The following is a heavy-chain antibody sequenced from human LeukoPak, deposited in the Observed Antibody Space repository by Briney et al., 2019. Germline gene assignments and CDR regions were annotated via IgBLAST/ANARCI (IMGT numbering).Heavy chain of an antibody. D-gene: IGHD3-22*01. V-gene: IGHV1-2*02. CDR2: INPNSGGT. Sequence: ASVKVSCKASGYTFTDYYMHWVRQAPGQGLEWMGWINPNSGGTSYTQKFQGRVTMTRDTSITSAYMDLSRLRSDDTAVYYCARALRHYYDSSGHFFDSWGQGTLVTVSS. J-gene: IGHJ4*02. CDR1: GYTFTDYY. CDR3: ARALRHYYDSSGHFFDS.